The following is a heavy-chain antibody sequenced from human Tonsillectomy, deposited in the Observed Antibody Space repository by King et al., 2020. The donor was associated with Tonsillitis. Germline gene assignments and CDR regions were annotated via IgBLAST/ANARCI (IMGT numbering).Heavy chain of an antibody. D-gene: IGHD5-12*01. CDR1: GGPFNSYY. J-gene: IGHJ6*03. CDR3: ALDIETGHYAYYYMDV. V-gene: IGHV4-34*01. Sequence: VQLQQSGAGLLEPSETLSLTCAVSGGPFNSYYWNWVRQPPGKGLEWIGRVDYSGGTSYNPSLQSRVTISLDTSKTQVSLKLTSVTAADTAVYYCALDIETGHYAYYYMDVWGKGTTVSVSS. CDR2: VDYSGGT.